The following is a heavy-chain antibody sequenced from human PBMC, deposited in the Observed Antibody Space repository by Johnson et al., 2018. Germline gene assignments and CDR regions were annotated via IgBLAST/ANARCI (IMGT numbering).Heavy chain of an antibody. J-gene: IGHJ6*02. V-gene: IGHV3-30*18. CDR2: IAYDGSNK. CDR3: AKDDPRYCMDV. Sequence: QVQLQESGGGLVQXGRSXRLXCAASGFTFSSYGMHWVRQAPGKGLEWVAVIAYDGSNKYYADSVKGRFTISRDNSKTTRYLQMNSMRAEDTYVYYCAKDDPRYCMDVWGQGTTVTVSS. CDR1: GFTFSSYG.